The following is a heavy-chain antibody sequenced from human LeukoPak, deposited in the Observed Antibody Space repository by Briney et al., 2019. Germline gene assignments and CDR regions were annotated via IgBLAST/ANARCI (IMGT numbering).Heavy chain of an antibody. CDR2: ISGSGDIA. CDR1: GFTFSSYA. J-gene: IGHJ6*03. V-gene: IGHV3-23*01. CDR3: AKYPSGWYYPEYYFYYMDV. D-gene: IGHD6-19*01. Sequence: GGSLRLSCTGSGFTFSSYALSWVRQAPGKGLEWVSFISGSGDIAYYADSVKGRFTISRDNSKNTLFLSMESLTVGDTALYYCAKYPSGWYYPEYYFYYMDVWGKGTTVTVSS.